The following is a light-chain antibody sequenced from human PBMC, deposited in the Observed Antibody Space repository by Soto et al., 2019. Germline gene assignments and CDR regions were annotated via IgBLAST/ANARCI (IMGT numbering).Light chain of an antibody. V-gene: IGKV1-33*01. Sequence: DIQMTQSPSSLSASVGDRVTITCQASQDITNYLNWYQQKPGKPPKLLINDAYNLETGVPSRFSGSGSGTHFPFTINSLQPEDFATYYCQKYNSAPWTFGQGTKVEIK. J-gene: IGKJ1*01. CDR1: QDITNY. CDR2: DAY. CDR3: QKYNSAPWT.